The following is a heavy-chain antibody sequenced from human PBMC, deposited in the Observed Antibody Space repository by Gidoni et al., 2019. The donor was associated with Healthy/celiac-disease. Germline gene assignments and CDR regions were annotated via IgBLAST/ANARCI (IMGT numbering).Heavy chain of an antibody. Sequence: EVQLVESGGGLVKPGGSLRLSCAASGFTFSSYSMNWVRQAPGKGLEWVSSISSSSSYIYYADAVKGRFTISRDNAKNSLYYCARVSVSDFWSGSGYFDYWGQGTLVTVSS. CDR3: FDY. D-gene: IGHD3-3*01. CDR2: ISSSSSYI. J-gene: IGHJ4*02. V-gene: IGHV3-21*01. CDR1: GFTFSSYS.